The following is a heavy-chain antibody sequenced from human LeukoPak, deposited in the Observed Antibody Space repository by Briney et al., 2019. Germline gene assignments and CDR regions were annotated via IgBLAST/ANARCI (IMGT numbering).Heavy chain of an antibody. D-gene: IGHD4-17*01. J-gene: IGHJ5*02. CDR2: IYYSGST. Sequence: SETLSLTCTVSGGSISSYYWSWIRQPPGKGLEWIGYIYYSGSTNYNPSLKSRVTISVDTSKNQFSLKLSSVTAADTAVYYCAGDYGDRWFDPWGQGTLVTVSS. V-gene: IGHV4-59*01. CDR3: AGDYGDRWFDP. CDR1: GGSISSYY.